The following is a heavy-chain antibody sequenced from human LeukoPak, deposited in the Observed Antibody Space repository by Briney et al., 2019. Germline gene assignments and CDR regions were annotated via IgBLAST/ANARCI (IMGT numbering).Heavy chain of an antibody. Sequence: SETLSLTCTVSGGSISSSSYYWGWIRQPPGKGLEWIGSIYYGGSTYYNPSLKSRVTISVDTSKNQFSLKLSSVTAADTAVYYCARGVKYYDFWSGYYGGYYYYYYMDVWGKGTTVTVSS. J-gene: IGHJ6*03. V-gene: IGHV4-39*07. CDR3: ARGVKYYDFWSGYYGGYYYYYYMDV. CDR1: GGSISSSSYY. D-gene: IGHD3-3*01. CDR2: IYYGGST.